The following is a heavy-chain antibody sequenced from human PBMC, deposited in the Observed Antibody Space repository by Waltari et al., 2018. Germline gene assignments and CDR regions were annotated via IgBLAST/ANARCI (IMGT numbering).Heavy chain of an antibody. CDR1: GVPFIGYS. Sequence: QVQLLQSGAEVKKPGSSVQFSCKASGVPFIGYSFPRVGRAPGQGLGWMGGIIPLYRSTDYAQKFEGRVTITADESTRTAYLELTSLRSEDTALYYCAANAVMVANAVRYQYSAMDVWGQGTTVTVSS. D-gene: IGHD2-21*01. CDR2: IIPLYRST. CDR3: AANAVMVANAVRYQYSAMDV. J-gene: IGHJ6*02. V-gene: IGHV1-69*01.